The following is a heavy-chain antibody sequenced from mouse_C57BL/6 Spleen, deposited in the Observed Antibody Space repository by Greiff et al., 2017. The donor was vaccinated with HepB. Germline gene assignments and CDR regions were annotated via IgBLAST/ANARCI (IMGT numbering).Heavy chain of an antibody. CDR2: IDPENGDT. J-gene: IGHJ3*01. CDR1: GFNIKDDY. CDR3: TPMVPFAY. D-gene: IGHD2-2*01. V-gene: IGHV14-4*01. Sequence: EVKLMESGAELVRPGASVKLSCTASGFNIKDDYMHWVKQRPEQGLEWIGWIDPENGDTEYASKFQGKATITADTSSNTAYLQLSSLTSEDTAVYYCTPMVPFAYWGQGTLVTVSA.